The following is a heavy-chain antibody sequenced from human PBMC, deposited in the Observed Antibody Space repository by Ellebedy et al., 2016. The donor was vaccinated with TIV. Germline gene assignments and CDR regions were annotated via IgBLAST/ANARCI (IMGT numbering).Heavy chain of an antibody. D-gene: IGHD3-3*01. Sequence: ASVKVSCXVSGHTFTTYGIHWVRQAPGQSLEWMGWINTGNGNTKYSQKFQGRVTITRDTSATIAYMEVSSLMSEDTAVYYCATREWQDPMDVWGQGTTVTVSS. CDR3: ATREWQDPMDV. CDR1: GHTFTTYG. J-gene: IGHJ6*02. V-gene: IGHV1-3*04. CDR2: INTGNGNT.